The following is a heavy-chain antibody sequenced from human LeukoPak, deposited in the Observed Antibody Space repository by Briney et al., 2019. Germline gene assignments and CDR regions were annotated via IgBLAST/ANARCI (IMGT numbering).Heavy chain of an antibody. V-gene: IGHV1-3*01. D-gene: IGHD6-19*01. CDR3: ASSLYSSGWYGRNFQH. Sequence: GASVKVSCKASGYTFTSYAMHWVRQAPGQRLEWMGWINAGNGNTKYSQKFQGRVTITRDTSASTAYMELSSLRSEDTAVYYCASSLYSSGWYGRNFQHWGQGTLVTVSS. CDR2: INAGNGNT. J-gene: IGHJ1*01. CDR1: GYTFTSYA.